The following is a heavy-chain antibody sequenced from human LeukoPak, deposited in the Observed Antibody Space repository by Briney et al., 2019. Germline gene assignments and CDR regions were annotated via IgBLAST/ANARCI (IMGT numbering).Heavy chain of an antibody. CDR3: AKVRYSGSYPSFDY. V-gene: IGHV3-23*01. Sequence: GGSLRLSCVASGFTFSSYAMSWVRQAPGKGLEWVSAISGSGGSTYYADSVKGRFTISRDNSKNTLYLQMNSLRAEDTAVYYCAKVRYSGSYPSFDYWGQGTLVTVSS. CDR2: ISGSGGST. J-gene: IGHJ4*02. CDR1: GFTFSSYA. D-gene: IGHD1-26*01.